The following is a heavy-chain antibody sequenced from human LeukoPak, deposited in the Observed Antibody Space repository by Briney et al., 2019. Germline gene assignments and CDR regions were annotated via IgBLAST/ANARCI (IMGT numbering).Heavy chain of an antibody. CDR3: ANFDRGSSSPFDY. D-gene: IGHD5-18*01. CDR1: GFTFSSYA. CDR2: ISGSGGST. J-gene: IGHJ4*02. Sequence: PGGSLRLSCAASGFTFSSYAMSWVRQAPGKGLEWVSAISGSGGSTYYADSVKGRFTISRDNSKNTLYLQMNSLRAEDTAVYYCANFDRGSSSPFDYRGQGTLVTVSS. V-gene: IGHV3-23*01.